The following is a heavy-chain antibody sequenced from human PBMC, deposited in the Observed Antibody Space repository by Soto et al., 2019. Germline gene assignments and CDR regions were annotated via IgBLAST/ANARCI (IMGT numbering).Heavy chain of an antibody. CDR3: ARGVIADIFDY. Sequence: ASVKVSCKASGYTFTSYGISWVRQAPGQGLEWMGWINAGNGNTRYSQNFQGRVTITRDTSAGTAYMELNSLRSEDTAVYYCARGVIADIFDYWGQGTLVTVSS. D-gene: IGHD2-15*01. V-gene: IGHV1-3*01. CDR2: INAGNGNT. J-gene: IGHJ4*02. CDR1: GYTFTSYG.